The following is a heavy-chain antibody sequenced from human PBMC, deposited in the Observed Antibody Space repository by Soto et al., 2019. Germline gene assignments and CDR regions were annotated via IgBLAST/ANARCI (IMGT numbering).Heavy chain of an antibody. D-gene: IGHD5-12*01. J-gene: IGHJ4*02. CDR1: GFTVSSNY. V-gene: IGHV3-53*01. CDR2: IYSGSFT. CDR3: ARERRDGYNPIFDH. Sequence: GGSLSLSCAASGFTVSSNYMSWVRQAPGKGLEWVSVIYSGSFTYYADSVKGRFTISRDNSKNTLYLQMSSLRAEDTAVYYCARERRDGYNPIFDHWGQGALVTVSS.